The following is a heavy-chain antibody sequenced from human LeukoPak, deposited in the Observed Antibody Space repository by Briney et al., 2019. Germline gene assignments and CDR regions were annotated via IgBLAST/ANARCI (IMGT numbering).Heavy chain of an antibody. Sequence: SETLSLTCTVSGGSISNYYWSWIRQPPGKGLEWIGYIYYSGSTNYNSSLKSRVTISVDTSKNQFSLKLSSVTAADTAVNYCPRGDGGNPRRAGPYYYYGMDVWGQGTTVTVSS. CDR3: PRGDGGNPRRAGPYYYYGMDV. CDR1: GGSISNYY. V-gene: IGHV4-59*01. CDR2: IYYSGST. D-gene: IGHD4-23*01. J-gene: IGHJ6*02.